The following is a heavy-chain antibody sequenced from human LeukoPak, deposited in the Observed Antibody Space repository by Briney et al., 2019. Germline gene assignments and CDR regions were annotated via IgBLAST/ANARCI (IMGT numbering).Heavy chain of an antibody. CDR2: INPNSGNT. J-gene: IGHJ6*02. D-gene: IGHD3-10*01. CDR1: GYTFTGYY. CDR3: ASSVWFGEYYCYGMDV. V-gene: IGHV1-8*02. Sequence: ASVKVSCKASGYTFTGYYMHWVRQAPGQGLEWMGWINPNSGNTGYAQKFQGRVTMTRNTSISTAYMELSSLRPEDTAVYYCASSVWFGEYYCYGMDVWGQGTTVTVSS.